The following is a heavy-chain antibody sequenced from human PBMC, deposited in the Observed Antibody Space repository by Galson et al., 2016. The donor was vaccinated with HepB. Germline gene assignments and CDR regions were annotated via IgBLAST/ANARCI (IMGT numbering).Heavy chain of an antibody. Sequence: SVKVSCKVSGYTVSSADINWVRQATGQGLEWVGWMNPYSGGIGFAEEFQGRLSMSWNTSTSTAYMELSSLRSDDTAVYYCAKGLFNYTMDVWGQGTTVTVSS. CDR1: GYTVSSAD. V-gene: IGHV1-8*01. CDR3: AKGLFNYTMDV. J-gene: IGHJ6*02. CDR2: MNPYSGGI.